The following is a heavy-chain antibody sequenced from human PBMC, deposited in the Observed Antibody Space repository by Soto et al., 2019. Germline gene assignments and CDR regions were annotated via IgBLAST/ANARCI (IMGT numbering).Heavy chain of an antibody. D-gene: IGHD2-21*02. V-gene: IGHV3-9*01. J-gene: IGHJ4*02. CDR1: GFNFNDYG. Sequence: EVQLVESGGGLVQPGRSLRLSCAASGFNFNDYGMHWVRQVPGKGLEWVSGISWTGGPIGYSDSVKGRFTISRDNAKNSLYLQMSSLRAEDTALYYCTKDRRRNGDYGPHYFDYWGQGTLVTVSS. CDR2: ISWTGGPI. CDR3: TKDRRRNGDYGPHYFDY.